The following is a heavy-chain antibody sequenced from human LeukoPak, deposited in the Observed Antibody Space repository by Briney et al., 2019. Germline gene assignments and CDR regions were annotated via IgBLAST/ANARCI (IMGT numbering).Heavy chain of an antibody. D-gene: IGHD2-2*01. V-gene: IGHV4-34*01. Sequence: SETLSHTCAVYGGSFSGYYWSWIRQPPGKGLEWIGEINHSGSTNYNPSLKSRVTISVDTSKNQFSLKLSSVTAADTAVYYCATKVPVGYCSSTSCPGWFDPWGQGTLVTVSS. J-gene: IGHJ5*02. CDR1: GGSFSGYY. CDR3: ATKVPVGYCSSTSCPGWFDP. CDR2: INHSGST.